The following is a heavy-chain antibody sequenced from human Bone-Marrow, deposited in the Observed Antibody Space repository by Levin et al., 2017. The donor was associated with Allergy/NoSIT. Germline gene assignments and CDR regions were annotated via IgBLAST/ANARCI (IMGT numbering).Heavy chain of an antibody. J-gene: IGHJ6*03. CDR1: GYTFTSFG. Sequence: GESLKISCRASGYTFTSFGISWVRQAPGQGLEWMGGISIYNGDTKYAQNFQGRVTMTTDTSTTTAYMELRSLRSDDTAIYYCAREHSPVTLVQGISGYYYYLDVWGKGTTVTVSS. CDR2: ISIYNGDT. V-gene: IGHV1-18*01. CDR3: AREHSPVTLVQGISGYYYYLDV. D-gene: IGHD3-10*01.